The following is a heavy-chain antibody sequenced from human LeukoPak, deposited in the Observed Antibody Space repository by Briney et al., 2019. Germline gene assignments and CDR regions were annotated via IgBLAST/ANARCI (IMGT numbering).Heavy chain of an antibody. CDR1: GYTFTDYY. CDR3: ARANFLYCSSSTCLFDY. V-gene: IGHV1-2*02. CDR2: INPNDGDT. D-gene: IGHD2-2*01. J-gene: IGHJ4*02. Sequence: GASVKVSCKASGYTFTDYYMHWVRQAPGQGFGWMGWINPNDGDTNYAQKFQGRVTMTRDTSIGTAHMEVSRLRSDDTAVYYCARANFLYCSSSTCLFDYWGQGTLVTVSS.